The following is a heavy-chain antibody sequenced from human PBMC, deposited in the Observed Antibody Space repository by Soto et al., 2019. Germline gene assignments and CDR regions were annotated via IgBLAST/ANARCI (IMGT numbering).Heavy chain of an antibody. CDR1: GGTFSSYA. CDR3: ARDPRDCSGGSCYALAFDT. J-gene: IGHJ3*02. D-gene: IGHD2-15*01. Sequence: SVKVSCKASGGTFSSYAISWVRQAPGQGLEWMGGIIPIFGTANYAQKFQGRVTITADESTSTAYMELSSLRSEDTAVYYCARDPRDCSGGSCYALAFDTWGQGTMVTVSS. V-gene: IGHV1-69*13. CDR2: IIPIFGTA.